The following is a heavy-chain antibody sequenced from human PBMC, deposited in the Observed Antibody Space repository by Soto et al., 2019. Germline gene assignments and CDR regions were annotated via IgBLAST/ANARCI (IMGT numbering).Heavy chain of an antibody. V-gene: IGHV1-18*01. CDR3: AREDWGLDPGETNWFDP. D-gene: IGHD7-27*01. CDR2: INTYNGNT. Sequence: QVQLVQSGAEVKKPGASVKVSCKASGYTFTSYGISWVRQAPGQGLEWMGWINTYNGNTNYAQKLQGRVTMTTHTSTSTAYMELRSLRSDDTAVYYCAREDWGLDPGETNWFDPWGQGTLVSVSS. J-gene: IGHJ5*02. CDR1: GYTFTSYG.